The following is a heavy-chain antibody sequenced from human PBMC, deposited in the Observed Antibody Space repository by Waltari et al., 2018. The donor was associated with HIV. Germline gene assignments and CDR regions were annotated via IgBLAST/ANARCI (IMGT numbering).Heavy chain of an antibody. CDR3: AKAGFQITMIVSGYFDY. D-gene: IGHD3-22*01. J-gene: IGHJ4*02. CDR2: ISGSGGST. V-gene: IGHV3-23*01. CDR1: GFTVSSYA. Sequence: EVQLLESGGGLVQPGGSLRLSCAASGFTVSSYAMSWVRQAPGEGLEWVSAISGSGGSTYYADSVKGRFTISRDNSKNTLYLQMNSLRAEDTAVYYCAKAGFQITMIVSGYFDYWGQGTLVTVSS.